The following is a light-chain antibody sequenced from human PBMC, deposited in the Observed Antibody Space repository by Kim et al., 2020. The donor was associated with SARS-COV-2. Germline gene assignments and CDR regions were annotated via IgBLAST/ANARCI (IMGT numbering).Light chain of an antibody. CDR2: DAS. CDR1: QSVSS. CDR3: QQRTIWPPVAT. J-gene: IGKJ4*01. Sequence: EIVLTQSPATLSLSPVERATLSCRASQSVSSLAWYQQKPGQAPRLLIYDASNRATGIPARFSGSGSGTDFTLTISSLEPEDFAVYFCQQRTIWPPVATFGGGTKVDIK. V-gene: IGKV3-11*01.